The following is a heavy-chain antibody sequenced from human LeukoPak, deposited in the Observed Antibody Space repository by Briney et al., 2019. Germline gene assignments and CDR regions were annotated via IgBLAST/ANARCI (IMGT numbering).Heavy chain of an antibody. CDR1: GFTVSSNY. D-gene: IGHD5-12*01. CDR2: IYSGGST. V-gene: IGHV3-53*01. CDR3: AKRDYDSAFDI. Sequence: GGSLRLSCAASGFTVSSNYMSWVRQAPGKGLEWVSVIYSGGSTYYADSVKGRFTISRDNSKNTLYLQMNSLRAEDTAVYYCAKRDYDSAFDIWGQGTMVTVSS. J-gene: IGHJ3*02.